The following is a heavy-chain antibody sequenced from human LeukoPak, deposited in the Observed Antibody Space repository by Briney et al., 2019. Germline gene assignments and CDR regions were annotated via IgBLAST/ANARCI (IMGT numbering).Heavy chain of an antibody. CDR2: ISAYNGNT. V-gene: IGHV1-18*01. D-gene: IGHD3-22*01. CDR3: AREWVPNYYDSSGYYGT. CDR1: GYTFTSYG. J-gene: IGHJ4*02. Sequence: ASVKVSCKASGYTFTSYGISWVRQAPGQGLEWMGWISAYNGNTNYAQKLQGRVTMTTDTSTSTAYMELRSLRSDDTAVYYCAREWVPNYYDSSGYYGTWGQGTLVTVSS.